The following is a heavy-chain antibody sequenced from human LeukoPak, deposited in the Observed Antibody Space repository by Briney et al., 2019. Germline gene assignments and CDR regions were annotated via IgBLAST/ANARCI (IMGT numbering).Heavy chain of an antibody. V-gene: IGHV4-38-2*01. CDR3: ARARWQLVPYFDS. CDR1: GYSISSASY. D-gene: IGHD6-6*01. J-gene: IGHJ4*02. Sequence: SETLSLTCAVSGYSISSASYLGWIRQPPGKGLEWIASIYNGGGTHFNPSLKSRVTISLDTSKNQLSLNLSSVTAADTAVYYCARARWQLVPYFDSWGQGTLVTVSS. CDR2: IYNGGGT.